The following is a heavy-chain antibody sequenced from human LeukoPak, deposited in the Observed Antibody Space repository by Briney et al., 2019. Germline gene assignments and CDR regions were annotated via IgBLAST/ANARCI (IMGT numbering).Heavy chain of an antibody. Sequence: GASVTVSFKSSGSTFTIYPISWVRQAPGQGLEWMGWITTYNDNTNYAQKLQGRVTMTTDTSTSTAYMDLRGLRSDDTAVYYCARGYDYGDYVGDFDYWGQGTLVTVSS. CDR3: ARGYDYGDYVGDFDY. CDR2: ITTYNDNT. D-gene: IGHD4-17*01. J-gene: IGHJ4*02. V-gene: IGHV1-18*01. CDR1: GSTFTIYP.